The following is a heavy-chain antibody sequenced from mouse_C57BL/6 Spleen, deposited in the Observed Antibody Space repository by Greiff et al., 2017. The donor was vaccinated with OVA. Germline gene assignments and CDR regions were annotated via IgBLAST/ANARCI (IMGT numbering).Heavy chain of an antibody. CDR1: GYTFTSYG. D-gene: IGHD1-1*01. Sequence: PLQQSGAELARPGASVKLSCKASGYTFTSYGISWVKQRTGQGLEWIGEIYPRSGNTYYNEKFKGKATLTADKSSSTAYMELRSLTSEDSAVYFCARRYYGSSYAMDYWGQGTSVTVSS. CDR2: IYPRSGNT. J-gene: IGHJ4*01. CDR3: ARRYYGSSYAMDY. V-gene: IGHV1-81*01.